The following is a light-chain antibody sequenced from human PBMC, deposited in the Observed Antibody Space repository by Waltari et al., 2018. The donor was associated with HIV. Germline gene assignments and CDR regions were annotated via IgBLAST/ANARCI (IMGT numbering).Light chain of an antibody. J-gene: IGLJ1*01. Sequence: QSVLTQPPSASGTPGQRVTISCSGSSSNIGSTYVYWYEQLPGTTPKRLIYSTNQRPSGGPDRISGSKSATSASLAISGLRSEDEADFSCAACDDSLSGQVFGPGTKVTVL. V-gene: IGLV1-47*01. CDR2: STN. CDR3: AACDDSLSGQV. CDR1: SSNIGSTY.